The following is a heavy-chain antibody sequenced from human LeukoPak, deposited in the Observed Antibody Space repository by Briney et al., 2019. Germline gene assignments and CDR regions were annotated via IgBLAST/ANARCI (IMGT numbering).Heavy chain of an antibody. CDR2: ISPIFGTA. CDR3: ARDASGGIFGVVIIGWFDP. CDR1: GGTFSSYA. V-gene: IGHV1-69*05. D-gene: IGHD3-3*01. J-gene: IGHJ5*02. Sequence: ASVKVSCKASGGTFSSYAISWVRQAPGQGLEWMGGISPIFGTANYAQKFQGRVTITTDEATSTAYMELSRLRSEDTAVYYCARDASGGIFGVVIIGWFDPWGQGTLVTVSS.